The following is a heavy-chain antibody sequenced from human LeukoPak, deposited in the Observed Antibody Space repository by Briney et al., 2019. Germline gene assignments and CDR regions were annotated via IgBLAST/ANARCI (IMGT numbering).Heavy chain of an antibody. D-gene: IGHD3-3*01. Sequence: GGSLRLSCAASGFTFSSSGMHWVRQAPGKGLEWVAVISYDGSNKYYADSVKGRFTISRDNSKNTLYLQMNSLRAEDTAVYYCAKDQLRFLEWNPYYYYGMDVWGQGTTATVSS. CDR1: GFTFSSSG. CDR2: ISYDGSNK. V-gene: IGHV3-30*18. J-gene: IGHJ6*02. CDR3: AKDQLRFLEWNPYYYYGMDV.